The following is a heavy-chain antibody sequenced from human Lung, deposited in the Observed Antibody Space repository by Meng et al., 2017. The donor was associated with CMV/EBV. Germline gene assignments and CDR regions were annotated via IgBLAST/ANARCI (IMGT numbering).Heavy chain of an antibody. Sequence: LTCAASGFTFDDYAMHWVRQAPGKGPEWVSGISWNSGSIGYADSVKGRFTISRDNAKNSLYLQMNSLRAEDTALYYCAKESSGFDYWGQGTLVTVSS. CDR2: ISWNSGSI. V-gene: IGHV3-9*01. CDR3: AKESSGFDY. CDR1: GFTFDDYA. D-gene: IGHD6-19*01. J-gene: IGHJ4*02.